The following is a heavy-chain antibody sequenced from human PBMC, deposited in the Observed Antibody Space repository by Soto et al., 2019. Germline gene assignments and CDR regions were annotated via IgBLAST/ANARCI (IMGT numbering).Heavy chain of an antibody. CDR2: IYPGDSDT. V-gene: IGHV5-51*01. Sequence: GESLKISCKGSGYSFTSYWIGWVRQMPGKGLEWMGIIYPGDSDTRYSPSFQGQVTISADKSISTAYLQWSSLKASDTALYYCASATTPRDYYYYYGMDVWGQGTTVTAP. J-gene: IGHJ6*02. CDR3: ASATTPRDYYYYYGMDV. CDR1: GYSFTSYW. D-gene: IGHD5-12*01.